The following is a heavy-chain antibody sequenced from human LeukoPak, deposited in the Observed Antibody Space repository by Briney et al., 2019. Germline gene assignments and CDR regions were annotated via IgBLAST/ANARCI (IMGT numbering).Heavy chain of an antibody. CDR1: GFAFSGYA. Sequence: PGGSLRLSCAASGFAFSGYAMSWVRQAPGKGLEWVSGISGRGDKIYYADSVKGRFTISRDNSRNTLRLQMNSLRDEDTAVYYCAARVQDNAGTFHWWGEGTLASVSS. D-gene: IGHD2-15*01. CDR2: ISGRGDKI. V-gene: IGHV3-23*01. CDR3: AARVQDNAGTFHW. J-gene: IGHJ4*02.